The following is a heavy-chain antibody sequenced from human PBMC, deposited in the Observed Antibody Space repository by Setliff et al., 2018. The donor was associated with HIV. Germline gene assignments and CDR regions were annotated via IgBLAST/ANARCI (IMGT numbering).Heavy chain of an antibody. J-gene: IGHJ4*02. CDR3: ARSIGMTTVTKIDY. CDR1: GYSFTDYY. CDR2: INPKSDGT. Sequence: ASVKVSCKASGYSFTDYYIHWVRQAPGQGLEWMGWINPKSDGTNYAQKFQGWITMTRDTSISTAYMELSRLRSDDTAVYYCARSIGMTTVTKIDYWGQGTLVTVSS. D-gene: IGHD4-17*01. V-gene: IGHV1-2*04.